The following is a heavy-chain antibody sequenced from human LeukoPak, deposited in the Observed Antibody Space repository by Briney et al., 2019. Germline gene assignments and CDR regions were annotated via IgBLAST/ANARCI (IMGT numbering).Heavy chain of an antibody. CDR3: ARVRDQRVYYFDS. D-gene: IGHD2-8*01. CDR1: GFTFSNFH. J-gene: IGHJ4*02. CDR2: VTYGGSVK. V-gene: IGHV3-30*03. Sequence: GRSLRLSCAASGFTFSNFHMHWVRQAPGKGLEWVALVTYGGSVKYYGDPVKGRFTVSRDNPKSMLYLEMNSLRPDDTAVYYCARVRDQRVYYFDSWGQGTLVTVSS.